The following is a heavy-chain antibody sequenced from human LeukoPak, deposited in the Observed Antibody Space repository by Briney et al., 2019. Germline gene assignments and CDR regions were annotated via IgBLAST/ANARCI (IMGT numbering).Heavy chain of an antibody. V-gene: IGHV3-33*03. CDR3: AKDGED. J-gene: IGHJ4*02. CDR1: GFTFSNYG. CDR2: IWYDGSNE. Sequence: GGSLRLSCAASGFTFSNYGMHWVRQAPGKGLEWVAVIWYDGSNEYYRDSVKGRFTISRDNSKNTLFLQMNNLRAEDTAVYYCAKDGEDWGQGTQVTVSS.